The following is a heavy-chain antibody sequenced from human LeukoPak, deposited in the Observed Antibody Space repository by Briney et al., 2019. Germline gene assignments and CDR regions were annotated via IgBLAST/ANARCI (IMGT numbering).Heavy chain of an antibody. Sequence: GGSLRLSCAASGFTFSSYGMHWVRQAPGKGLEWVAFIRYDGSNKYYADSVKGRFTISRDNSKNTLYLQMNSLRPEDTAVYFCAKESHYTYYYGSGSPYGMDVWGQGTTVTVSS. V-gene: IGHV3-30*02. D-gene: IGHD3-10*01. CDR2: IRYDGSNK. CDR1: GFTFSSYG. CDR3: AKESHYTYYYGSGSPYGMDV. J-gene: IGHJ6*02.